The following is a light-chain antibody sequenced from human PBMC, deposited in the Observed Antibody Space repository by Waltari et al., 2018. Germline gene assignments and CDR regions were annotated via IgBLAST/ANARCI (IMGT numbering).Light chain of an antibody. Sequence: QTVVTQEPSLSVSPGGTVPLTCALSSGSLSTTSYATWYQQTPGHAPRTLVYKANARSSGVPDRFSGSILGNTAALTITGAQADDESDYYCALYMGSGIWVFGGGTRLTVL. V-gene: IGLV8-61*01. J-gene: IGLJ3*02. CDR3: ALYMGSGIWV. CDR2: KAN. CDR1: SGSLSTTSY.